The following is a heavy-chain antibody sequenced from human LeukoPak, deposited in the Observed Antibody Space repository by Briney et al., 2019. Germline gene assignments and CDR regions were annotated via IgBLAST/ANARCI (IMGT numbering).Heavy chain of an antibody. D-gene: IGHD5-18*01. CDR2: ISYDGSNK. V-gene: IGHV3-30*04. J-gene: IGHJ4*02. Sequence: GGSLRLSCAASGFTFSSYAMHWVRQAPGKGLERGAVISYDGSNKYYADSVKGRFTISRDNSQNTLYLQMNSLRAEDTAVYYCARGGIQLWLHFDYWGQGTLVTVSS. CDR3: ARGGIQLWLHFDY. CDR1: GFTFSSYA.